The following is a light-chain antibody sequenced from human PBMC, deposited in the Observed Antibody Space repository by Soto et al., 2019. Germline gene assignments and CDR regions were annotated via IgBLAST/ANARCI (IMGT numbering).Light chain of an antibody. CDR2: GAS. V-gene: IGKV3-20*01. CDR1: QSVSSSY. Sequence: EIVLTQSPGTLSLSPGERATLSCRASQSVSSSYLAWYQQKTGQAPRLLIYGASSRATGIPDRFSGRGPGTNFTLTISRLDLEDLAVYYCQQYGSSPLTFGGGTRWIS. CDR3: QQYGSSPLT. J-gene: IGKJ4*01.